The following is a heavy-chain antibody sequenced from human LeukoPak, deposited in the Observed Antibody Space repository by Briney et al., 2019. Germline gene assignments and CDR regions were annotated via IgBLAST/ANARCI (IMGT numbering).Heavy chain of an antibody. CDR3: AKTRPLDSSSWSHGDH. Sequence: GGSLRLSCAASGFTFSSYAMSWVRQVPGKGLEWVSAISGSGDSTYYGDSVKGRFTISRDNSKNTLYLQMNSLRAEDTAVYYCAKTRPLDSSSWSHGDHWGQGTLVTVSS. D-gene: IGHD6-13*01. J-gene: IGHJ4*02. CDR1: GFTFSSYA. V-gene: IGHV3-23*01. CDR2: ISGSGDST.